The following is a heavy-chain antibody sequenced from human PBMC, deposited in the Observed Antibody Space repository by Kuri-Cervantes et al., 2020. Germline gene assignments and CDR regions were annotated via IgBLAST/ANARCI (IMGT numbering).Heavy chain of an antibody. CDR2: ISAYNGNT. Sequence: ASVKVSCKASGYIFTSYGISWVRQAPGQGLEWMGWISAYNGNTNYAQKLQGRVTMTTDTSTSTAYMELRSLRSDDTAVYYCARVEELPDVRYFDYWGQGTLVTVSS. V-gene: IGHV1-18*01. CDR3: ARVEELPDVRYFDY. CDR1: GYIFTSYG. D-gene: IGHD1-26*01. J-gene: IGHJ4*02.